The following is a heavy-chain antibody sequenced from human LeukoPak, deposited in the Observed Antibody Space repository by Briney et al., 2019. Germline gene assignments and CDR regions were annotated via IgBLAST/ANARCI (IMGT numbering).Heavy chain of an antibody. Sequence: GGSLRLSCAASGFTVSSNYMSWVRQAPGKGLECVSIIYSGGSTYYADSVKGRFTISRDNSKNTVYLQMNSLRLEDAAVYYCARDWYGVGGVPDYWGQGTLVTVSS. J-gene: IGHJ4*02. V-gene: IGHV3-66*01. CDR2: IYSGGST. CDR1: GFTVSSNY. D-gene: IGHD3-16*01. CDR3: ARDWYGVGGVPDY.